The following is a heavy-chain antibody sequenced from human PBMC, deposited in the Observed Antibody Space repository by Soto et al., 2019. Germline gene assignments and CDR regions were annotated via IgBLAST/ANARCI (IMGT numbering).Heavy chain of an antibody. Sequence: EVQLLESGGGLVQPGGSLRLSCAASGFTFSSYAMSWVRQAQGKGLEWVSAIRGSGGSTYYADSVKGRFTISRDNSKNTLYLQMNSLRAEDTAVYYCAKSYHNWNYVSPFDYWGQGTLVTVSS. V-gene: IGHV3-23*01. D-gene: IGHD1-7*01. CDR1: GFTFSSYA. CDR2: IRGSGGST. CDR3: AKSYHNWNYVSPFDY. J-gene: IGHJ4*02.